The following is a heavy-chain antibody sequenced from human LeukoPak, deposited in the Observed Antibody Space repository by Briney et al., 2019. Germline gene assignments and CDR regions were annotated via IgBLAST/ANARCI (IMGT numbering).Heavy chain of an antibody. CDR3: ARSYQNERPYYEFDY. CDR2: ISSSSSTI. J-gene: IGHJ4*02. Sequence: GGSLRLSCAASGFTFDDYTMHWVRQAPGKGLEWVSYISSSSSTIYYADSVKGRFTISRDNAKNSLYLQMNSLRAEDTAVYYCARSYQNERPYYEFDYWGQGTLVTVSS. D-gene: IGHD3-22*01. CDR1: GFTFDDYT. V-gene: IGHV3-48*04.